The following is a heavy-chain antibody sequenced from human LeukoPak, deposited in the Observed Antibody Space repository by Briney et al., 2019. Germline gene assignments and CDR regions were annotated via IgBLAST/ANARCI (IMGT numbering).Heavy chain of an antibody. Sequence: GGSLRLSCAASGFTFSSYSMNWVRQAPGKGLEWVSSIRSSSSYIYYADSLKGRFTISRDKAKNSLYLQMNSLRAEDSAVYYCARDGPSIAADFDCWGQGTLVTVSS. CDR3: ARDGPSIAADFDC. V-gene: IGHV3-21*01. J-gene: IGHJ4*02. CDR1: GFTFSSYS. CDR2: IRSSSSYI. D-gene: IGHD6-6*01.